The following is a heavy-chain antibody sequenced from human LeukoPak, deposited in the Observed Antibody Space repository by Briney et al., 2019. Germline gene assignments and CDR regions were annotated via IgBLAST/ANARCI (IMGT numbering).Heavy chain of an antibody. D-gene: IGHD3-9*01. J-gene: IGHJ3*02. Sequence: SETLSLTCTVSGGSISTSNYYWGWLRQPPGRGLEWVGNIFYSGSTYYSPSLRSRVTIPLNTSRNQFSLKLTSVTAADTAVYYCAKSTGYGLVDIWGQGTMVTVSS. CDR2: IFYSGST. V-gene: IGHV4-39*07. CDR3: AKSTGYGLVDI. CDR1: GGSISTSNYY.